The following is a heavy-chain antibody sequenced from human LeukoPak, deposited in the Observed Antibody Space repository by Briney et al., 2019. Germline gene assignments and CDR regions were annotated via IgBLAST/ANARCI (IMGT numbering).Heavy chain of an antibody. D-gene: IGHD5-24*01. CDR1: GFTFSSYG. J-gene: IGHJ4*02. CDR3: ARDLGRDGYNFAFDY. V-gene: IGHV3-30*02. Sequence: PGGSLRLSCAASGFTFSSYGMHWVRQAPGKGLKWVAFIRYDGSNKYYADSVKGRFTISRDDSKNTLYLQMNSLRAEDTAVYYCARDLGRDGYNFAFDYWGQGTLVTVSS. CDR2: IRYDGSNK.